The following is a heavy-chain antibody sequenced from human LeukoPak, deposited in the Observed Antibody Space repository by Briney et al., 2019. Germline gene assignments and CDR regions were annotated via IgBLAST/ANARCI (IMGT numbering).Heavy chain of an antibody. J-gene: IGHJ4*02. CDR3: ARERITGRYFDY. V-gene: IGHV1-8*02. Sequence: ASVKVSCKASGYSFTGHYIHWVRQAPGQGLEWMGWMNPNSGNTGYAQKFQGRVTMTRNTSIGTAYMELSSLRSEDTAVYYCARERITGRYFDYWGQGTLVTVFS. D-gene: IGHD2-15*01. CDR2: MNPNSGNT. CDR1: GYSFTGHY.